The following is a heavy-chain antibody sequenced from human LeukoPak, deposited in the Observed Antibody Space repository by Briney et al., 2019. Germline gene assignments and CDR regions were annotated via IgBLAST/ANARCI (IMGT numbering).Heavy chain of an antibody. CDR1: GGSFIGYY. CDR2: INHSGST. CDR3: ARAGYSSGWYNY. D-gene: IGHD6-19*01. J-gene: IGHJ4*02. V-gene: IGHV4-34*01. Sequence: SETLSLTCAVYGGSFIGYYWSWIRQPPGKGLEWIGEINHSGSTNYNPSLKSRVTISVDTSKNQFSLKLSSVTAADTAVYYCARAGYSSGWYNYWGQGTLVSVSS.